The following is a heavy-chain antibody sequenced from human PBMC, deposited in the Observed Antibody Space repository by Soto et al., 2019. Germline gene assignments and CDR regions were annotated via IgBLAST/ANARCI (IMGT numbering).Heavy chain of an antibody. J-gene: IGHJ2*01. D-gene: IGHD2-8*01. CDR2: ISPNSDYI. V-gene: IGHV3-21*06. CDR3: ARSPPAASHAPERHYDL. CDR1: GFTFSSYA. Sequence: PGGSLRLSCAASGFTFSSYAMSWVRQAPGRGLEWVSSISPNSDYIYDSDSVKGRFTISRDNAKYSLFLQMNILRPEDTAVYYCARSPPAASHAPERHYDLWGRGTLVTVSS.